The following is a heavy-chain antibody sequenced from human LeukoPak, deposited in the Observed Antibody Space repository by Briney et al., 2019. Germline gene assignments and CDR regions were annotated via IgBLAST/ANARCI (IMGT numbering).Heavy chain of an antibody. CDR2: IYYSGST. D-gene: IGHD5-12*01. J-gene: IGHJ4*02. V-gene: IGHV4-59*01. Sequence: SETLSLTCTVSGGSISSYYWSWIRQPPGKGLEWIGYIYYSGSTNYNPSLKSRVTISVDTSKNQFSLKLSSVTAAGTAVYYCARSGYDTYDLDYWGQGTPVTVSS. CDR3: ARSGYDTYDLDY. CDR1: GGSISSYY.